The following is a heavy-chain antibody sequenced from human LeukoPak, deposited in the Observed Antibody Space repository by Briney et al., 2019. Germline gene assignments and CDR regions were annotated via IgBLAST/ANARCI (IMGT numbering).Heavy chain of an antibody. J-gene: IGHJ5*02. V-gene: IGHV4-39*07. Sequence: PSETLSLTCTVSGGSISSSSYYWGWIRQPPGKGLEWIGSIYYSGSTYYNPSLKSRVTISVDTSKNQFSLKLSSVTAADTAVYYCARDLNIAGVNWFDPWGQGTLVTVSS. D-gene: IGHD5-12*01. CDR2: IYYSGST. CDR3: ARDLNIAGVNWFDP. CDR1: GGSISSSSYY.